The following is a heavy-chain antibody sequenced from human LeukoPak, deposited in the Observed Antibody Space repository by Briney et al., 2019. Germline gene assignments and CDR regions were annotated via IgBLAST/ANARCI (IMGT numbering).Heavy chain of an antibody. CDR3: ARAMITFGGVTPSFDS. CDR2: ISYSGST. CDR1: GGSISSSDYY. Sequence: PSETLSLTCIVSGGSISSSDYYWGWIRQPPGKGLEWIGHISYSGSTYYNPSLKSRVTMSVDTSKNHFSLRLSSVTAADTAVYYCARAMITFGGVTPSFDSWGQGTLVTVSS. J-gene: IGHJ4*02. V-gene: IGHV4-39*01. D-gene: IGHD3-16*01.